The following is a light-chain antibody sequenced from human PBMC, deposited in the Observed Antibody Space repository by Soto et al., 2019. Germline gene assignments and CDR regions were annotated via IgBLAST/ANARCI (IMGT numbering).Light chain of an antibody. CDR1: ESVEFH. Sequence: VLTQSPATLSLSPGKRATLSCRASESVEFHLAWYQQKPGQAPRILIYDASVRATGTPARFSGSGSGTAFTLTISSLEPEDFALYYCQQRSTWPTFGQGTRLEIK. CDR3: QQRSTWPT. CDR2: DAS. J-gene: IGKJ5*01. V-gene: IGKV3-11*01.